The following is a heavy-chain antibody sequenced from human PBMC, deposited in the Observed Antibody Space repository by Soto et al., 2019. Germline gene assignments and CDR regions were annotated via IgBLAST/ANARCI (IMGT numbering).Heavy chain of an antibody. CDR3: ARGAVYYYVSGSYQGDDAFHI. J-gene: IGHJ3*02. V-gene: IGHV3-33*01. CDR2: IWYDGSNK. D-gene: IGHD3-10*01. Sequence: QVQLVESGGGVVQPGRSLRLSCAASGFTFSSYGMHWVRQAPGKGLEWVAVIWYDGSNKYYADSVKGRFTISRDNSKNTLYLQMNSLRSEDTAVYYCARGAVYYYVSGSYQGDDAFHIWGQGTMVTVSS. CDR1: GFTFSSYG.